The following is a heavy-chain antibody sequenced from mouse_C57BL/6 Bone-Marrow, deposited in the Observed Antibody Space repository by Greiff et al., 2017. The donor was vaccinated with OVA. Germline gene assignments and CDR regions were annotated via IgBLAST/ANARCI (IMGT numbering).Heavy chain of an antibody. CDR2: IWSGGST. Sequence: VKLMESGPGLVQPSQSLSITCTVSGFSLTSYGVHWVRQSPGKGLEWLGVIWSGGSTDYNAAFISRLSISKDNSKSQVFFKMNSLQADDTAIYYCAREGLLRSPHWFAYWGQGTLVTVSA. J-gene: IGHJ3*01. D-gene: IGHD1-1*01. CDR3: AREGLLRSPHWFAY. V-gene: IGHV2-2*01. CDR1: GFSLTSYG.